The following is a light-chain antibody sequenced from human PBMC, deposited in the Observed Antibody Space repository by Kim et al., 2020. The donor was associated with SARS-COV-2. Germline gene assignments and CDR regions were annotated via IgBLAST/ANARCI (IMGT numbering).Light chain of an antibody. V-gene: IGLV1-44*01. CDR1: SSNSGENP. Sequence: PGQRVTISWSGSSSNSGENPVNWYQQVPGTAPKLLIASTTQRPSGVPDRFSGSKSGTSASLVISGLQSEDEAEYYCAAWDDSLMLFGGGTQLTVL. CDR2: STT. CDR3: AAWDDSLML. J-gene: IGLJ2*01.